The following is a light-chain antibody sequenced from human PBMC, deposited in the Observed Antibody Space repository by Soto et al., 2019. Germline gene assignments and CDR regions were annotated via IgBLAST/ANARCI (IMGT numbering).Light chain of an antibody. V-gene: IGKV3-15*01. CDR1: QSVSSN. Sequence: EIVMTQSPANLSVSPGERATHSCRASQSVSSNLAWYQQKPGQGPRLLIYGTSTRATGIPARFSGSESGTECTLTISSLQSEDLAGYYCQLYNKWTPYPFGQGTKVEIK. CDR2: GTS. J-gene: IGKJ2*01. CDR3: QLYNKWTPYP.